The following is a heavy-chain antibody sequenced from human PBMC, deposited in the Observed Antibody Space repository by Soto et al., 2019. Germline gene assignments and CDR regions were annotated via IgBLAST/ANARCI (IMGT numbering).Heavy chain of an antibody. Sequence: SETLALACAVSGDSITTGGYDWNWIRQPPGKGLEWIGYIYHAGGTYYNPSVKSRVAISIDRSKNQFSLKLDSVTAADTALYYCVRAPSKAMTFFDFWGQGAMVTVSS. D-gene: IGHD2-21*02. CDR3: VRAPSKAMTFFDF. V-gene: IGHV4-30-2*01. CDR1: GDSITTGGYD. CDR2: IYHAGGT. J-gene: IGHJ4*02.